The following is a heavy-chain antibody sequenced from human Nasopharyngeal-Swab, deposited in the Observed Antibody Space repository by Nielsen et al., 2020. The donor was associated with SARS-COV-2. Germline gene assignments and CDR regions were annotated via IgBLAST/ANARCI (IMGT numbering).Heavy chain of an antibody. Sequence: GESLKISCAASGFTFSSYSMNWVRQALGKGLEWVSYISSSSSTIYYADSVKGRFTISRDNAKNSLYLQMNSLRAEDTAVYYCARGYSSRSEYYYYYMDVWGKGTTVTVSS. CDR2: ISSSSSTI. V-gene: IGHV3-48*04. CDR3: ARGYSSRSEYYYYYMDV. CDR1: GFTFSSYS. J-gene: IGHJ6*03. D-gene: IGHD6-13*01.